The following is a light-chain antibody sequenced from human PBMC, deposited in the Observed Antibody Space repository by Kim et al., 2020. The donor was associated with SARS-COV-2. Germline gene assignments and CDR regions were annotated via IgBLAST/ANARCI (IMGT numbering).Light chain of an antibody. J-gene: IGKJ4*01. Sequence: SPGERATLFRRASESIGSALAWYQQKPGQAPRLLIYHASTRATGVPGRFSGSGFGTEFSLSISSLQSEDFAVYHCQQYNDWPPVTFGGGTMVDIK. CDR2: HAS. CDR3: QQYNDWPPVT. V-gene: IGKV3-15*01. CDR1: ESIGSA.